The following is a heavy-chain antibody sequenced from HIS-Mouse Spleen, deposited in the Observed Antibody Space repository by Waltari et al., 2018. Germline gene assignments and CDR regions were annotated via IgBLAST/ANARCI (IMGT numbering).Heavy chain of an antibody. D-gene: IGHD6-13*01. CDR2: MNPNRGNT. V-gene: IGHV1-8*01. Sequence: QRQLVQPGAEVKRPGASVKVSGRAPGYTCPSYDINRFRHATGQGLEWMGWMNPNRGNTGYAQKFQGRVTMTRNTSISTAYMELSSLRSEDTAVYYCARGEIAADWFDPWGQGTLVTVSS. CDR3: ARGEIAADWFDP. J-gene: IGHJ5*02. CDR1: GYTCPSYD.